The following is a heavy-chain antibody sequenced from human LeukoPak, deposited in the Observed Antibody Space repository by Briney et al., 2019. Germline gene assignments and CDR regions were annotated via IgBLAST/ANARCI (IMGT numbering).Heavy chain of an antibody. J-gene: IGHJ4*02. Sequence: SETLSLTCTVSGGSISSYYWSWIRQPPGKGLEWIGYIYYSGSTNHNPSLKSRVTISVDTSKNQFSLKLSSVTAADTAVYYCAREGSSWSQAYYFDYWGQGTLVTVSS. D-gene: IGHD6-13*01. CDR1: GGSISSYY. CDR2: IYYSGST. CDR3: AREGSSWSQAYYFDY. V-gene: IGHV4-59*01.